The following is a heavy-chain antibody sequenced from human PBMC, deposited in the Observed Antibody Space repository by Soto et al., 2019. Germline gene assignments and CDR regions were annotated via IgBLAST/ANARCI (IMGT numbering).Heavy chain of an antibody. Sequence: QVQLVQSGAEVKKPGSSVKVSCKASGGTFSSYTISWVRQAPGQGLEWMGRIIPILGIANYAQKFQGRVTMTADKSTSTAYMEMSSLRTEDTAVYYCARETKLEPGGYYYYYMDVWGKGTTVTVSS. V-gene: IGHV1-69*08. CDR1: GGTFSSYT. J-gene: IGHJ6*03. D-gene: IGHD1-1*01. CDR2: IIPILGIA. CDR3: ARETKLEPGGYYYYYMDV.